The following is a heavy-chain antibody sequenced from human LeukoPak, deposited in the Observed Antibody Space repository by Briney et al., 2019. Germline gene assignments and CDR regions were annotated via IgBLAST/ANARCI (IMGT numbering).Heavy chain of an antibody. D-gene: IGHD2/OR15-2a*01. CDR2: ISGSDGST. Sequence: GGSLRLSCAASGFTFSSYAMSWVRQAPGKGLEWVSGISGSDGSTNYADSVKGRYTISRENSKNTLYLQMNSLRAEDTAVYYCAKDSAKKYDDYWGQGTLVTVSS. CDR3: AKDSAKKYDDY. V-gene: IGHV3-23*01. CDR1: GFTFSSYA. J-gene: IGHJ4*02.